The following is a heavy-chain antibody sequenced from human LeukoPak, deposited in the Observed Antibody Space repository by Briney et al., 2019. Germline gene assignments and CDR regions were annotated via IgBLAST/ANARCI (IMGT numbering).Heavy chain of an antibody. CDR3: ARHRNYLGARYYFDY. CDR2: IYTSGST. V-gene: IGHV4-4*09. Sequence: SETLSLTCTVSGGSISSYYWSWIRQPPGRGLEWIGYIYTSGSTNYNPSLKSRVTISVDTSKNQFSLKLSSVTAADPAVYYCARHRNYLGARYYFDYWGQGTLVTVSS. D-gene: IGHD1-14*01. J-gene: IGHJ4*02. CDR1: GGSISSYY.